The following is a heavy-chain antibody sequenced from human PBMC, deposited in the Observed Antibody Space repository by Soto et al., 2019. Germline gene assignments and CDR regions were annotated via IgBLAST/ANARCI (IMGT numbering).Heavy chain of an antibody. J-gene: IGHJ3*02. Sequence: ASVKVSCKASGYTFTSYGISWVRQAPGQGLEWMGWISAYNGNTNYAQKLQGRVTMTTDTSTSTAYMELSSLRSEDTAVYYCATDLRGYYDSRDAFDIWGQGTMVTVSS. CDR2: ISAYNGNT. D-gene: IGHD3-22*01. CDR3: ATDLRGYYDSRDAFDI. V-gene: IGHV1-18*01. CDR1: GYTFTSYG.